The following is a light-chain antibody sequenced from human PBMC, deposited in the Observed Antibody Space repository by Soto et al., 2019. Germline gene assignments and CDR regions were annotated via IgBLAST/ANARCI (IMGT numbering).Light chain of an antibody. V-gene: IGKV3-20*01. CDR2: GAS. CDR3: QLYGSSPPKT. CDR1: QSVSSSY. J-gene: IGKJ1*01. Sequence: EIVLTQCPGTLSLSPGERATLSCRASQSVSSSYLAWYQQKPGQAPRLLIYGASSRATGIPDRFSGSGSGTDFTLTISRLEPEDFAVYYCQLYGSSPPKTFGQGTKVDIK.